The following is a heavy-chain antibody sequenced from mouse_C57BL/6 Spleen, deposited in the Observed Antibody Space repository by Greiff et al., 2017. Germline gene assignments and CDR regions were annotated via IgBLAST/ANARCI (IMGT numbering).Heavy chain of an antibody. CDR1: GYTFTSYW. J-gene: IGHJ3*01. CDR2: IDPSDSYT. D-gene: IGHD1-1*01. V-gene: IGHV1-69*01. CDR3: ARGDYGGFAY. Sequence: VQLQQPGAELVMPGASVKLSCKASGYTFTSYWMHWVKQRPGQGLEWIGEIDPSDSYTNYNQKFKGQSTLTVDKSSSTAYMQLSSLTSEDSAVYYCARGDYGGFAYWGQGTLVTVSA.